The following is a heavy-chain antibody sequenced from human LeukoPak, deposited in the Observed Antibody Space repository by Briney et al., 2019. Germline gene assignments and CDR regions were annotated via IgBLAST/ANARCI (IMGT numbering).Heavy chain of an antibody. CDR2: IWYDGSNK. Sequence: GRSLRLSCAASGFXFSSYGMHWVRQAPGKGLEWVAVIWYDGSNKYYADSVKGRFTISRDNSKNTLYLQMNSLRAEDTAVYYCARRGGGSCIDYWGQGTLVTVSS. J-gene: IGHJ4*02. CDR1: GFXFSSYG. D-gene: IGHD2-15*01. V-gene: IGHV3-33*01. CDR3: ARRGGGSCIDY.